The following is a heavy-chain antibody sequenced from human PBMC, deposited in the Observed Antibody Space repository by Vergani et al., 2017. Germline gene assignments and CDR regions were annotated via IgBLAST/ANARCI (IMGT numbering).Heavy chain of an antibody. CDR3: AKRNSSGYYDGRSFDY. D-gene: IGHD3-22*01. Sequence: EVQLVESGGGLVQPGGSLRLSCAASGFTFSSYAMSWVRQAPGQGLEWVSAISGSGGSTSYADSVKGRFTISRDNSKNTLYLQMNSLRAEDTAVYYCAKRNSSGYYDGRSFDYWGQGTLVTVSS. CDR1: GFTFSSYA. J-gene: IGHJ4*02. CDR2: ISGSGGST. V-gene: IGHV3-23*04.